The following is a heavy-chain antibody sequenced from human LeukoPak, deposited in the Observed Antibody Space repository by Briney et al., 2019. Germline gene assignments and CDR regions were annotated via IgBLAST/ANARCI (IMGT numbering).Heavy chain of an antibody. D-gene: IGHD2/OR15-2a*01. J-gene: IGHJ4*02. Sequence: SETLSLTCTVSGDSMTNYYWSWIRQPPGMGLEWIGYISYSGSTNYNPSLKSRVTFSIDTSKNQFSLWLDSVTAADTAVYYCASAPHVNYFDFWGQGALVTVSA. CDR1: GDSMTNYY. CDR3: ASAPHVNYFDF. CDR2: ISYSGST. V-gene: IGHV4-59*08.